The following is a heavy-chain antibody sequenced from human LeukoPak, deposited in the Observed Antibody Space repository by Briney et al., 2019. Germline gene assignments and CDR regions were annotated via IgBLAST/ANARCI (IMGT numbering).Heavy chain of an antibody. J-gene: IGHJ3*02. Sequence: GGSLRLSCAASGFTFSSYWMHWVRQAPGKGLVWVSRIKGDGSTTSYADSVKGRFTISRDSAKNTLYLQMSTLRAEDTALYYCALSYGYDHPDAFDIWGQGTVVTVFS. CDR2: IKGDGSTT. V-gene: IGHV3-74*01. D-gene: IGHD5-18*01. CDR3: ALSYGYDHPDAFDI. CDR1: GFTFSSYW.